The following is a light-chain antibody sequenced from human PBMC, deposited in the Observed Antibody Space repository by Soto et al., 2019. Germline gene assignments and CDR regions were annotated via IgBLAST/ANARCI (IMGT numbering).Light chain of an antibody. CDR2: DAS. J-gene: IGKJ5*01. Sequence: PGARATLSCRASQSVGSKFAWYQQKPGQSPRLLIYDASTRATDVPARFSGSGSGTEFTLTISSLQSEDFAVYYCQQYKNWPPITFGQGTRLEIK. CDR1: QSVGSK. CDR3: QQYKNWPPIT. V-gene: IGKV3-15*01.